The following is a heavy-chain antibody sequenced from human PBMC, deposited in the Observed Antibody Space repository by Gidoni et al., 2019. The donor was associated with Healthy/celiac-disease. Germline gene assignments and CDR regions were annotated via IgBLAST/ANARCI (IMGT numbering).Heavy chain of an antibody. D-gene: IGHD3-16*01. CDR1: GGTFSRYA. J-gene: IGHJ6*03. CDR3: ARDSDLRLKSYYYYYYMDV. CDR2: IIPIFGTA. V-gene: IGHV1-69*06. Sequence: QVQLVQSGAAVKKPGSSVKVSCKASGGTFSRYAISWVRQAPGQGLEWMGGIIPIFGTANYAQKFQGRVTITADKSTSTAYMELSSLRSEDTAVYYCARDSDLRLKSYYYYYYMDVWGKGTTVTVSS.